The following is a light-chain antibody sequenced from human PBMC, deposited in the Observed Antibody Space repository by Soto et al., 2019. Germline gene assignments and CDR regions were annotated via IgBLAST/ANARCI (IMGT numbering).Light chain of an antibody. Sequence: EIVLTQSPGTLSLSPGDRATLTCRASQSVSSNYLAWYQQKRGQAPRLLIYGASSRATGIPTRFSGSGSGTDFTLTISRLEPEDFAVYYCQQYDTSPRTFGQGTNVEI. CDR1: QSVSSNY. J-gene: IGKJ1*01. CDR3: QQYDTSPRT. V-gene: IGKV3-20*01. CDR2: GAS.